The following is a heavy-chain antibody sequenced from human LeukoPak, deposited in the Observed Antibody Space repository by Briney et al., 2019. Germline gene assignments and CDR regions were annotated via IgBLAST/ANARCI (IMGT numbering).Heavy chain of an antibody. J-gene: IGHJ4*02. CDR2: IYYSGST. D-gene: IGHD3-10*01. Sequence: SETLSLTCTVSGGSISSYYWSWIRQPPGKGLEWIGYIYYSGSTNYNPSLKSRVTISVDTSKNQFFLKLSSVTAADTAVYYCARNYYGSGEGDYWGQGTLVTVSS. V-gene: IGHV4-59*01. CDR3: ARNYYGSGEGDY. CDR1: GGSISSYY.